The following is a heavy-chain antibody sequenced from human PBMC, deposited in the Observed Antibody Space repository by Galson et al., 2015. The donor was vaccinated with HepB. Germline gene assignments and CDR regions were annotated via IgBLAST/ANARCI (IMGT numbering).Heavy chain of an antibody. CDR2: FYYRGST. CDR3: ARDPSGWLRQYYFDY. CDR1: GGSISSSSYY. D-gene: IGHD5-12*01. Sequence: TLSLTCTVSGGSISSSSYYWGWIRQPPGKGLEWIGSFYYRGSTYYNPSLKSRVTISVNTSKNQFSLKLSSVIAADTAVYYCARDPSGWLRQYYFDYWGQGTLVTVS. J-gene: IGHJ4*02. V-gene: IGHV4-39*07.